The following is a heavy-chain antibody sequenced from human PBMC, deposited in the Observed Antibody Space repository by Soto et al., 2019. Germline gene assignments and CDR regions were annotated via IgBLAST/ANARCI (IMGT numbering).Heavy chain of an antibody. J-gene: IGHJ6*02. D-gene: IGHD2-2*01. Sequence: SETLSLTCAVYGGSISSNKWWSWVRQPPGKGLEWIGEIYHSGSTNYNPSLKSRVTISLDKSKNQFSLKLTSVTAADSAVYYCARDDHIVVVPTSLGAMDVWGQGTTVTVPS. CDR3: ARDDHIVVVPTSLGAMDV. CDR2: IYHSGST. V-gene: IGHV4-4*02. CDR1: GGSISSNKW.